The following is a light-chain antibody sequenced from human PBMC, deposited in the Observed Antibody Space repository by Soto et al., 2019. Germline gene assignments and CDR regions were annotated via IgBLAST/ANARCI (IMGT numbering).Light chain of an antibody. Sequence: QSVLTQPASVSGSPGQSITISCTGTSTDVGAYHYVSWYQHHPGKAPKLIIYDVDNRPSGISDRFSGSKSGNTASLTISGLQAEDEAHYSCSSHTCPTTRLFGVGTQLT. V-gene: IGLV2-14*03. CDR2: DVD. CDR1: STDVGAYHY. CDR3: SSHTCPTTRL. J-gene: IGLJ3*02.